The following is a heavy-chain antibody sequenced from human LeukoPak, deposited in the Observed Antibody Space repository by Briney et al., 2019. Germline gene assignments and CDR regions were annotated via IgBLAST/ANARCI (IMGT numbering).Heavy chain of an antibody. J-gene: IGHJ4*02. Sequence: GGSLRLSCAASGFIFSRYSMNWVRQAPGKGLEWVSYISSSGSTLYYADSVKGRFTISRDNAKHSLYLQMNSLRDEDTAVYYCARLWGYCSGGTCYSTPYWGQGTLVTVSS. CDR3: ARLWGYCSGGTCYSTPY. CDR1: GFIFSRYS. D-gene: IGHD2-15*01. V-gene: IGHV3-48*02. CDR2: ISSSGSTL.